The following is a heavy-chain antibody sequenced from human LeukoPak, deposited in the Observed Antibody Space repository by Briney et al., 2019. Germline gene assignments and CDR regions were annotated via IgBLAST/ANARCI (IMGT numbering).Heavy chain of an antibody. V-gene: IGHV4-34*01. CDR2: INHSGST. J-gene: IGHJ3*02. D-gene: IGHD4-23*01. CDR1: GGSFSGYY. Sequence: SSETLSLTCAVYGGSFSGYYWSWIRQPPGKGLEWIGEINHSGSTNYIPSLKSRVTISVDTSKNQFSLKLSSVTAADTAVYYCARAGYGGNSRVGAFDIWGQGTMVTVSS. CDR3: ARAGYGGNSRVGAFDI.